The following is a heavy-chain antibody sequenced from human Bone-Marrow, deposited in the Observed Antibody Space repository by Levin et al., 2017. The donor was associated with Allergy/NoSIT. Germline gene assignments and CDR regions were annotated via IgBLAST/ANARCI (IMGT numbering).Heavy chain of an antibody. J-gene: IGHJ6*02. CDR2: TYWDDDK. D-gene: IGHD5-12*01. Sequence: QTLSLTCTFSGFSLNSSGMGVHWLRQPPGKALEWLALTYWDDDKRYTPSLRNRLTITKDTSKDQVVLRMTNMDPIDTAKYYCAATVATIGLDVWGQGTTVTVS. CDR1: GFSLNSSGMG. V-gene: IGHV2-5*08. CDR3: AATVATIGLDV.